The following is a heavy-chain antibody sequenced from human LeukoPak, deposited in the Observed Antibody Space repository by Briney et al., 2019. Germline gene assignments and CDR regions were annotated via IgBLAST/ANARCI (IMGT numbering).Heavy chain of an antibody. CDR3: ARYYYDSSGYHNYFDY. J-gene: IGHJ4*02. D-gene: IGHD3-22*01. CDR1: GYTFTSYG. Sequence: ASVTVSCKASGYTFTSYGISWVRQAPGQGLEWMGWISAYNGNTNYAQKLQGRVTMTTDTSTSTAYMELRSLRSDDTAVYYCARYYYDSSGYHNYFDYWGQGTLVTVSS. CDR2: ISAYNGNT. V-gene: IGHV1-18*01.